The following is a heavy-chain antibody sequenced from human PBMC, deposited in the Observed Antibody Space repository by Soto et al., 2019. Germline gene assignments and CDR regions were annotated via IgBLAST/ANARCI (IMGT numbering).Heavy chain of an antibody. V-gene: IGHV1-18*01. CDR3: ARGGYYDNNWVKLSHDGLDV. J-gene: IGHJ6*02. CDR2: ISPYDDST. D-gene: IGHD3-16*01. Sequence: QVQLVQSAGEMKKPGASVQVSCKASGYTFIRYGITWVRQAPGQGFEWMGWISPYDDSTIYAQKLQGRVTMTADTSTRIVHLTLRSLKSDATAVYYCARGGYYDNNWVKLSHDGLDVWGQGTSVTVSS. CDR1: GYTFIRYG.